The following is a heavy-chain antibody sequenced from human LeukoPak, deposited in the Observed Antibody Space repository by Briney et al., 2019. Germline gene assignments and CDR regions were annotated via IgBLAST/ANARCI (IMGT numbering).Heavy chain of an antibody. D-gene: IGHD5-24*01. Sequence: WIRQPPGKGLEWIGSIYYSGSTYYNPSLKSRVTISVDTSKNQFSLKLSSVTAADTAVYYCARQAPRRDGYYLDAFDIWGQGTMVTVSS. CDR3: ARQAPRRDGYYLDAFDI. J-gene: IGHJ3*02. CDR2: IYYSGST. V-gene: IGHV4-39*01.